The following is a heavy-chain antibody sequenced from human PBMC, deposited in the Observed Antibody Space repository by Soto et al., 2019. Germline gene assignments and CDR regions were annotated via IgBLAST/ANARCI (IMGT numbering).Heavy chain of an antibody. V-gene: IGHV1-69*01. D-gene: IGHD2-2*01. Sequence: QVQLVQSGAEVKKPASSVKVSCKASGGIFSRHVINWVRQAHGQGLEWMGVILPICGTSKYAEKFQGRVTITADGSTITVYMHLSSLTSVDRGVYCCARSQGGEFQVLCALDVWGHGTMVTVSS. CDR2: ILPICGTS. CDR1: GGIFSRHV. J-gene: IGHJ3*01. CDR3: ARSQGGEFQVLCALDV.